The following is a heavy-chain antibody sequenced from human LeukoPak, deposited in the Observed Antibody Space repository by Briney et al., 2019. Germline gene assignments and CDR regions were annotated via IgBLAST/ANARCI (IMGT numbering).Heavy chain of an antibody. J-gene: IGHJ6*02. V-gene: IGHV4-34*01. CDR3: ASLAGMDV. Sequence: SGTLSLTCAVYGGSFSGYYWSWIRQPPGKGLEWIGEINHSGSTNYNPSLKSRVTISVDTSKNQFSLKLSSVTAADTAVYYCASLAGMDVWGQGTTVTVSS. CDR2: INHSGST. CDR1: GGSFSGYY.